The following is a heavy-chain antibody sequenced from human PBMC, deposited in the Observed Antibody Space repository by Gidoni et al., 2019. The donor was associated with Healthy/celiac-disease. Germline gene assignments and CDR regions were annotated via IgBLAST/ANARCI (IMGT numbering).Heavy chain of an antibody. J-gene: IGHJ4*02. D-gene: IGHD6-13*01. Sequence: EVQLVESGGGLVQPGGALRVSCAASGFTFSSYSMNWVRQAPGKGLGWVSYISSSSSTIYYADSVKGRFTISRDNAKNSLYLQMNSLRDENTAVYYCARYSSSIFYYFDYWGQRTLVTVSS. V-gene: IGHV3-48*02. CDR1: GFTFSSYS. CDR3: ARYSSSIFYYFDY. CDR2: ISSSSSTI.